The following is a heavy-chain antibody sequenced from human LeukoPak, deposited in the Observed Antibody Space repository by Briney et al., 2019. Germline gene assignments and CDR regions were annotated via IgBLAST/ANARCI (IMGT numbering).Heavy chain of an antibody. D-gene: IGHD7-27*01. V-gene: IGHV1-2*02. CDR3: ARHRLNWGYFDY. J-gene: IGHJ4*02. Sequence: ASVKVSCKASGYTLTGYYMHWVRQAPGQGLEWMGWINPNSGGTNYAQKFQGRVTMTRDTSISTAYMELSRLRSDDTAVYYCARHRLNWGYFDYWGQGTLVTVSS. CDR1: GYTLTGYY. CDR2: INPNSGGT.